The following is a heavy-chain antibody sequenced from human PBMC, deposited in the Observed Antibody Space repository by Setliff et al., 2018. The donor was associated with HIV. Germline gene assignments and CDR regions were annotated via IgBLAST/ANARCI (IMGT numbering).Heavy chain of an antibody. Sequence: SETLSLTCAVYGGSFSGNYWNWIRQPPGKGLEWIGEINHSANTNYSPSLKSRVTISVATSKNQFSLKLNSVTAADTAVYYCARSSLHCGGGSCYLTWFDPWGQGTLVTVSS. J-gene: IGHJ5*02. D-gene: IGHD2-15*01. CDR1: GGSFSGNY. V-gene: IGHV4-34*01. CDR2: INHSANT. CDR3: ARSSLHCGGGSCYLTWFDP.